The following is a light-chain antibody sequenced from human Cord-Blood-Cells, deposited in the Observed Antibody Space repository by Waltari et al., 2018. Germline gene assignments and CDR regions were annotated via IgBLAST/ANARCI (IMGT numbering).Light chain of an antibody. V-gene: IGLV2-14*01. CDR3: SSYTSSSTLV. CDR1: SSDVGGYNY. J-gene: IGLJ1*01. Sequence: QSALTQPASVSGSPGQSITISCTGTSSDVGGYNYVSWYQQHPGKAPKLMIYDVRNRPSGVSNRVSGSKSGNTASLTISGLQAEDEADYYCSSYTSSSTLVFGTGTKVTVL. CDR2: DVR.